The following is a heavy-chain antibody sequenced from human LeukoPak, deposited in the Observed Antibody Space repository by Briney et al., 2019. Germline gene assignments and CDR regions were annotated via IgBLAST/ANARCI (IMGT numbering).Heavy chain of an antibody. CDR1: GGSVSSGSYY. J-gene: IGHJ4*02. Sequence: SETLSLTCTVSGGSVSSGSYYWSWIRQPPGKGLEWIGYIYYSGSTNYNPSLKSRVTISVDTSKNQFSLKLSSVTAADTAVYYCARGEPVSFFDYWAREPWSPSPQ. V-gene: IGHV4-61*01. CDR3: ARGEPVSFFDY. D-gene: IGHD1-14*01. CDR2: IYYSGST.